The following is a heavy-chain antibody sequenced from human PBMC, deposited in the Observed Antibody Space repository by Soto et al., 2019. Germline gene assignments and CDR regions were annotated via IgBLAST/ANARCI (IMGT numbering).Heavy chain of an antibody. D-gene: IGHD6-19*01. J-gene: IGHJ4*02. Sequence: QVQLVQSGAEEKKPGASVKVSCKASGYTFTGYAMHWVRQAPGQRLEWMGWINAGNGNTKYSQKFQGRVTITRDTSASTAYMELSILRSEDRAVYYCARAVAVPADLDSWVQVTLVTVSS. CDR3: ARAVAVPADLDS. CDR2: INAGNGNT. V-gene: IGHV1-3*05. CDR1: GYTFTGYA.